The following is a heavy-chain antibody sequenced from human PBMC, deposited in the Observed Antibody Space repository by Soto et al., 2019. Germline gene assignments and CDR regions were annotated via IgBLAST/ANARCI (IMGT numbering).Heavy chain of an antibody. Sequence: QVQLQESGPGVVKPSQTLSLTCTVSGGSFSSGDYYWSWVRQPPGKGLEWLGYIYYTGSTFNNPSLTSRVSLSIDTSKTQFSLKLISVTAADTAVYYCARIHFGDEPSYYYYGMDVWGQGTTVTVSS. V-gene: IGHV4-30-4*01. CDR3: ARIHFGDEPSYYYYGMDV. CDR1: GGSFSSGDYY. CDR2: IYYTGST. D-gene: IGHD4-17*01. J-gene: IGHJ6*02.